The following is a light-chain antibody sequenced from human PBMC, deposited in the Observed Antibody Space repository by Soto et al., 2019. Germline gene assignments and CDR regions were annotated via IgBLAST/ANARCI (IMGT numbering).Light chain of an antibody. V-gene: IGKV3-11*01. CDR3: QQRSNGTPNT. Sequence: THSPATLSASPGERATLSCRASQSVKTFLVWYQQRPVQAPRLLIHDASHRAAGIPARFSGSGFGTDFTLTISSLGPEDAAVYYCQQRSNGTPNTFGQGTRLETK. J-gene: IGKJ5*01. CDR2: DAS. CDR1: QSVKTF.